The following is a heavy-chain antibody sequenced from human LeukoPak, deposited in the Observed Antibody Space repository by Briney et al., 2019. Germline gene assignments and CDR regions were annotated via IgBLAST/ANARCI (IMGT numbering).Heavy chain of an antibody. J-gene: IGHJ5*02. CDR1: GGSISNYY. V-gene: IGHV4-4*07. Sequence: PSETLSLTCTVSGGSISNYYWTWIRQPAGKGLEWIGRVYTTGTTNYNPSLKSRVTMSVDTSENQFSLKLSSVTAADTAVYYCASSYRDGDEQLIDPWGQGTLVTVSS. D-gene: IGHD4-17*01. CDR3: ASSYRDGDEQLIDP. CDR2: VYTTGTT.